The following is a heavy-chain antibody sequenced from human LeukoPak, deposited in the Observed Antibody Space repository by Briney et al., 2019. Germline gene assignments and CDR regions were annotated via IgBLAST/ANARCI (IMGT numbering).Heavy chain of an antibody. D-gene: IGHD4-11*01. CDR1: GFTFSTYW. V-gene: IGHV3-7*01. Sequence: GGSLRLSCAASGFTFSTYWMKWVRQAPGKGLEWVASIKEDGSDKYYVDSVKGRFSISRDNARNSLYLQMNSLRTEDTAVYYCAKGGHYNFDYWGQGTLVTVSS. J-gene: IGHJ4*02. CDR2: IKEDGSDK. CDR3: AKGGHYNFDY.